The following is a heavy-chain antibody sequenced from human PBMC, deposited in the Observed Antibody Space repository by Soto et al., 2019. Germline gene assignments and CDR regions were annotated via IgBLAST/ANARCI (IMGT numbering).Heavy chain of an antibody. V-gene: IGHV1-18*01. J-gene: IGHJ5*02. CDR2: ITPYNGNR. CDR3: ARGGVGSTSAWFDP. CDR1: GYIFTSYA. Sequence: QVQLVQSGAEVKKPGASVTVSCKASGYIFTSYAISWVRQAPGQGLEWMGWITPYNGNRNYAQKLQGRVTMTADTSPSTAYMELRSLRSDDTAVYYCARGGVGSTSAWFDPWGQGTLVTVSS. D-gene: IGHD1-26*01.